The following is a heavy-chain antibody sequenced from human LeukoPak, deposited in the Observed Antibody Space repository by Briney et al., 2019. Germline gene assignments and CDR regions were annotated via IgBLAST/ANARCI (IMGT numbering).Heavy chain of an antibody. J-gene: IGHJ4*02. CDR3: ARVKGSGYRSSIDY. CDR2: INWNGGST. D-gene: IGHD3-3*01. V-gene: IGHV3-20*04. CDR1: GFTFDDYA. Sequence: GGSLRLSCAASGFTFDDYAVNWVRQAPGKGLEWVSGINWNGGSTYYRDSVKGRFTISRDNAKNSLYLQMNSLRAEDTALYYCARVKGSGYRSSIDYWGQGTLVTVSS.